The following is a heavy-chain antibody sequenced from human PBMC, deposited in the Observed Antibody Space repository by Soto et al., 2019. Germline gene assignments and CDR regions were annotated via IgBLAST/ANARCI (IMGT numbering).Heavy chain of an antibody. CDR3: ARQGSNGAYYYYGMDV. CDR2: IYPGDSDT. D-gene: IGHD2-8*01. Sequence: PGESLKISCKGSGYRFSSYWIAWVRQMPGKGREWMGIIYPGDSDTMYSPSFQGQVTFSAAKSTSTAYLQWSSLKASDTAMYYCARQGSNGAYYYYGMDVWGQGTTVTV. J-gene: IGHJ6*02. V-gene: IGHV5-51*01. CDR1: GYRFSSYW.